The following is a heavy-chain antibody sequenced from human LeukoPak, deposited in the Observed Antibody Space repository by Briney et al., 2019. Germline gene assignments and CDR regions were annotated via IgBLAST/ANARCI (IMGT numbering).Heavy chain of an antibody. D-gene: IGHD3-10*01. J-gene: IGHJ5*02. CDR2: GTT. V-gene: IGHV4-39*01. Sequence: SETLSLTCTVSSGSISSGSYYWGWVRQPPGKGLEWIGSGTTYYNPSLQSRVTISVDTSRNQFSLKLSSVTAADAAVYYCARTGGYMVWGVQNWFEPWGQGTLVTVSA. CDR1: SGSISSGSYY. CDR3: ARTGGYMVWGVQNWFEP.